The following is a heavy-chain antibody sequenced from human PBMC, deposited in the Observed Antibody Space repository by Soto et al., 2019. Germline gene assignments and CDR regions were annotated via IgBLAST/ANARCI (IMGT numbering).Heavy chain of an antibody. CDR3: AKDLGSDTAMVIHLYYYYGMDV. J-gene: IGHJ6*02. CDR2: ISYDGSIK. D-gene: IGHD5-18*01. Sequence: PGGSLRLSCAASGFTFSSYGMHWVRQAPGKGLEWVAVISYDGSIKYYADSVKGRFTIPRDNSKNTLYLQMNSLRAEDTAVYYCAKDLGSDTAMVIHLYYYYGMDVWGQGTTVTVSS. V-gene: IGHV3-30*18. CDR1: GFTFSSYG.